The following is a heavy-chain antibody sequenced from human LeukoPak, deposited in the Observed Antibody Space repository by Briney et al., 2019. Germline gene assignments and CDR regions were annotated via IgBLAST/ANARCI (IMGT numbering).Heavy chain of an antibody. CDR1: GGSITNSY. D-gene: IGHD1-1*01. Sequence: PSETLSLTCTVSGGSITNSYWNWIRQSPGKGLEWIGYINYSGSTNYNPSLKSRVTISVDTSRNQFSLKLSSVTAADTAVYFCARDPLSTNDFDIWGQGTMVTVSS. J-gene: IGHJ3*02. CDR2: INYSGST. CDR3: ARDPLSTNDFDI. V-gene: IGHV4-59*01.